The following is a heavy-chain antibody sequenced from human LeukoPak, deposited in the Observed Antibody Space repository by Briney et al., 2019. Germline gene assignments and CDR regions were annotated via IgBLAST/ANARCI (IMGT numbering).Heavy chain of an antibody. D-gene: IGHD6-19*01. CDR1: GVSVRSYNY. CDR2: VYHSGST. Sequence: SGTLSLTCAVSGVSVRSYNYWSWVRQPPGKSLEWLGEVYHSGSTNYNPSLKSRVTISVDKSKNQFSLKLSSVTAADTAVYYCAREAMAVASYWGQGTLVTVSS. CDR3: AREAMAVASY. V-gene: IGHV4-4*02. J-gene: IGHJ4*02.